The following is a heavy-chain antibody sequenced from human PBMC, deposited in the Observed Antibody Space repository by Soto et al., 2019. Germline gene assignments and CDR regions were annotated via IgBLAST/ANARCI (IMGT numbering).Heavy chain of an antibody. V-gene: IGHV4-59*08. J-gene: IGHJ1*01. Sequence: SETLSLTCTLHCRSIHSYYWSWIRQPPGKGLEWIGYIYYSGSTNYNPSLKSRVTISVDTSKNQFSLRLSSVTAADTAVYYCARHPVETTLHFQHWGPGT. CDR1: CRSIHSYY. CDR3: ARHPVETTLHFQH. D-gene: IGHD1-26*01. CDR2: IYYSGST.